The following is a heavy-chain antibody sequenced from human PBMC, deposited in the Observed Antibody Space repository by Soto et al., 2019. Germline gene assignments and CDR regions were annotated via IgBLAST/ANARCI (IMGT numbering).Heavy chain of an antibody. V-gene: IGHV3-9*01. J-gene: IGHJ4*02. Sequence: EVQLVESGGGLVQPGRSLRLSCAASGFTFDDYAMHWVRQAPGKGLEGVSGISWNSGSIGYADSVKGRFTISRDNAKNSLYLQMNSLRAEDTALYYCAKDYDFWSGLFDYWGQGTLVTVSS. CDR1: GFTFDDYA. CDR3: AKDYDFWSGLFDY. D-gene: IGHD3-3*01. CDR2: ISWNSGSI.